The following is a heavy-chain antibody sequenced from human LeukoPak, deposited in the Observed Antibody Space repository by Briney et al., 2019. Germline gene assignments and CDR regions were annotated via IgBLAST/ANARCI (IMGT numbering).Heavy chain of an antibody. D-gene: IGHD2-15*01. CDR1: GYTFTGYY. J-gene: IGHJ5*02. Sequence: ASVKVSCRASGYTFTGYYMHWVRQAPGQGLEWMGWINPNSGGTNYAQKFQGRVTMTRDTSISTAYMELSRLRSDDTAVYYCARVGTAGLLMFDPWGQGTLVTVSS. CDR2: INPNSGGT. CDR3: ARVGTAGLLMFDP. V-gene: IGHV1-2*02.